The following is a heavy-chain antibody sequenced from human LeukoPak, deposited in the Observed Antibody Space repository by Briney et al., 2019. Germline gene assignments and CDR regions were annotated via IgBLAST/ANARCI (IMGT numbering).Heavy chain of an antibody. J-gene: IGHJ4*02. CDR2: IWYDGSNK. CDR3: ARARDGYNLDY. V-gene: IGHV3-33*01. Sequence: GGSLRLSCAASGFTFSSYDMHWVRQAPGKGLEWVAVIWYDGSNKYYADSVKGRFTISRDNSKNTLYLQMNSLRAEDTAVYYCARARDGYNLDYWGQGTLVTVSS. D-gene: IGHD5-24*01. CDR1: GFTFSSYD.